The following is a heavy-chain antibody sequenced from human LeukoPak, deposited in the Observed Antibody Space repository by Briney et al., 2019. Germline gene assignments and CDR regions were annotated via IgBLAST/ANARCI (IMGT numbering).Heavy chain of an antibody. CDR3: SRDLDCTVTTCFGGDDGFDI. Sequence: GGSLRLSCEASGFTFNIYSMNWVRQVPGKGLEWVSSISSQSVYIYYADSVKGRFAISRDNAKKSLYLQMNSLTAEDTDVYFCSRDLDCTVTTCFGGDDGFDIWGRGTMVTVSS. CDR1: GFTFNIYS. V-gene: IGHV3-21*01. CDR2: ISSQSVYI. D-gene: IGHD2-8*02. J-gene: IGHJ3*02.